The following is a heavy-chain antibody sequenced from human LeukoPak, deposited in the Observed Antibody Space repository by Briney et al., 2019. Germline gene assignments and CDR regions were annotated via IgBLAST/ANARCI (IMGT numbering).Heavy chain of an antibody. CDR1: GFTFSSYG. CDR3: ARDYGRSRDYGMDV. CDR2: ISYDGSNK. Sequence: GGSLRLSCAASGFTFSSYGMHWVRQAPGKGLEWVAVISYDGSNKYYADSVKGRFTISRDNAKNTLYLQMNSLRAEDTAMYYCARDYGRSRDYGMDVWGQGTTVTVSS. J-gene: IGHJ6*02. V-gene: IGHV3-30*03. D-gene: IGHD3-10*01.